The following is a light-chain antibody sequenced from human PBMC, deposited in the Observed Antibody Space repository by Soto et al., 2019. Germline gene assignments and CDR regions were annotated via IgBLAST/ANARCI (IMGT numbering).Light chain of an antibody. CDR2: EVS. CDR1: SSDVGDYNY. Sequence: QSVLTQPASVSGSPGQSITISCTGTSSDVGDYNYVSWYQQHPGKAPKLMIYEVSNRPSGVSNRFSGSKSGNTASLTISGLQSEDEAFFFCSSYTSSSTYVLGTGT. V-gene: IGLV2-14*01. CDR3: SSYTSSSTYV. J-gene: IGLJ1*01.